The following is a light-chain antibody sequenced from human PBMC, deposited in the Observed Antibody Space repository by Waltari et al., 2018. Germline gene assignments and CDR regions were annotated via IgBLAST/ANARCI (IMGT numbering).Light chain of an antibody. Sequence: EIVLTQSPATLSLSAGKRATLSCRASQSVNINLAWYQQRPGQAPRLLIYDASTRANGIPARFSGSGSGTDFTLTISSLEPEDFAIYYCQQRTNWWTFGQGTRV. CDR3: QQRTNWWT. J-gene: IGKJ1*01. V-gene: IGKV3-11*01. CDR2: DAS. CDR1: QSVNIN.